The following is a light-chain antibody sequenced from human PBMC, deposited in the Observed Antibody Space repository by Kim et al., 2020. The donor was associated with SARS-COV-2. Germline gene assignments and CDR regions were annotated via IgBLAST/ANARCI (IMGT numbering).Light chain of an antibody. J-gene: IGLJ2*01. CDR2: GKN. CDR3: NSRDSSGNHLV. V-gene: IGLV3-19*01. Sequence: SSELTQDPAVSVALGQTVRITCQGDSLRNYYASWYQQRPGQAPVLVIFGKNNRPSGIPDRFSGSTTGNTASLTITGAQAKDEADYYCNSRDSSGNHLVFGGGTQLTVL. CDR1: SLRNYY.